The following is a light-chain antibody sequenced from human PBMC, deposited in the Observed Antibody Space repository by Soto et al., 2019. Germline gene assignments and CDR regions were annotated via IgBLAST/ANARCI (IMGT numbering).Light chain of an antibody. CDR2: AAS. Sequence: DSQMTQSPSSLSASVGDRVTITCRASQPISSYLNWYQQKPDKAPTLLIYAASCLQSGVPSRFNGSGSGTDFTLTISSLQPGDFATYYCQQSQSTPYTCGQGTKVEIK. CDR1: QPISSY. V-gene: IGKV1-39*01. J-gene: IGKJ2*01. CDR3: QQSQSTPYT.